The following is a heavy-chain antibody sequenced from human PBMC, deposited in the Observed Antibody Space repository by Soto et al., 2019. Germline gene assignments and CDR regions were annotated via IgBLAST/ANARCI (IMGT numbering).Heavy chain of an antibody. V-gene: IGHV3-30-3*01. CDR3: ARDGNYYDSSGPCFVY. Sequence: QVQLVESGGGVVQPGRSLRLSCAASGFTFSSYAMHWVRQAPGKGLEWVAVISYDGSNKYYADSVKGRFTISRDNSKNTLYLQMNSLRTEDTAVHYCARDGNYYDSSGPCFVYWGQGTLVTVSS. CDR1: GFTFSSYA. J-gene: IGHJ4*02. CDR2: ISYDGSNK. D-gene: IGHD3-22*01.